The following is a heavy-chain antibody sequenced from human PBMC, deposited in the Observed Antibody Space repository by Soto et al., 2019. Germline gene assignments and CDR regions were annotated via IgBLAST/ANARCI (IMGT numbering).Heavy chain of an antibody. J-gene: IGHJ3*02. CDR3: ARKNGVLDAFDI. CDR2: LYYSGST. V-gene: IGHV4-28*01. CDR1: GYSISSSNW. D-gene: IGHD4-17*01. Sequence: QVQLQDSGPGLVKPSDTLSHTCAVSGYSISSSNWWGWIRQPPGKGLEWIVYLYYSGSTYYNPSLKSRVTMSVDTSKNQFSLKLSSVTAVDTAVYYCARKNGVLDAFDIWGQGTMVTVSS.